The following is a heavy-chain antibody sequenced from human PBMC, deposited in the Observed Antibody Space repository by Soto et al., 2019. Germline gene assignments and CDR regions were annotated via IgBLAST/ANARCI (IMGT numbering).Heavy chain of an antibody. CDR2: ISGSGGST. V-gene: IGHV3-23*01. Sequence: EVQLLESGGGLVQPGGSLRLSCAASGFTFSSYAMSWVRQAPGKGLEWVSAISGSGGSTYYADSVKGRFTISRDNTKNTLYLQMNSLRAEDTAVYYCAKGRAVVIYYFDYWGQGTLVTVSS. CDR3: AKGRAVVIYYFDY. D-gene: IGHD2-15*01. J-gene: IGHJ4*02. CDR1: GFTFSSYA.